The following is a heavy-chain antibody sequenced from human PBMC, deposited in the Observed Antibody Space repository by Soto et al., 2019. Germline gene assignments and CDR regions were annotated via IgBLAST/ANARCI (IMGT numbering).Heavy chain of an antibody. CDR1: GGSFSGYY. CDR3: ARGTSGNVYYDFWSGYYTGNWFDP. J-gene: IGHJ5*02. V-gene: IGHV4-34*01. CDR2: INHSGST. Sequence: LSLTCAVYGGSFSGYYWSWIRQPPGKGLEWIGEINHSGSTNYNPSLKSRVTISVDTSKNQFSLKLSSVTAADTAVYYCARGTSGNVYYDFWSGYYTGNWFDPWGQGTLVTVSS. D-gene: IGHD3-3*01.